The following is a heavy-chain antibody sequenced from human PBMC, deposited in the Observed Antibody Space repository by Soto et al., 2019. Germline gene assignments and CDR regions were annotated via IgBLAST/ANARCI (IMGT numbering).Heavy chain of an antibody. V-gene: IGHV3-23*01. J-gene: IGHJ4*02. D-gene: IGHD6-13*01. CDR3: AKDQGSSWYEIDY. Sequence: GGSLRLSCAASGFLFNSHAMSWVRQAPGKGLEWVAAISGRGSSTYYLDSVKGRFIVSRDNSKNKLYLQMNGLRAEDTAVYYCAKDQGSSWYEIDYWGQGTLVTVSS. CDR1: GFLFNSHA. CDR2: ISGRGSST.